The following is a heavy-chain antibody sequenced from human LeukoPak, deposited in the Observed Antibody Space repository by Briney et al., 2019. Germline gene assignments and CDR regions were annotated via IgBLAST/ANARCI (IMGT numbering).Heavy chain of an antibody. V-gene: IGHV1-69*13. J-gene: IGHJ6*02. Sequence: GASVKVSCKASGYTFTSYYMHWVRQAPGQGLEWMGGIIPIFGTANYAQKFQGRVTITADESTSTAYMELSSLRSEDTAVYYCARGNYYDSSGYLGVLYYGMDVWGQGTTVTVSS. CDR1: GYTFTSYY. CDR2: IIPIFGTA. CDR3: ARGNYYDSSGYLGVLYYGMDV. D-gene: IGHD3-22*01.